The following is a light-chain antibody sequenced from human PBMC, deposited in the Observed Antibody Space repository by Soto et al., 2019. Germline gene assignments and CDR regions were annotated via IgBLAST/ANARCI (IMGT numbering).Light chain of an antibody. CDR3: SSYTSSITYVV. CDR1: SSDVGGYNY. Sequence: QSALTQPASVSGSPGQSITISCTGTSSDVGGYNYVSWYQQHPGKAPQLIIYDVTNRPSGVSNRFSGSKSGNTASLTVSGLQAEDEADYYCSSYTSSITYVVFGGGTKLTVL. CDR2: DVT. J-gene: IGLJ2*01. V-gene: IGLV2-14*03.